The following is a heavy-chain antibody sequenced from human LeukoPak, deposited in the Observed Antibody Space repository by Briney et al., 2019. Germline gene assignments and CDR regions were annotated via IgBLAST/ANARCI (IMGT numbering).Heavy chain of an antibody. CDR2: ISDSGHT. V-gene: IGHV3-21*01. Sequence: GGSLRLSCAASGFIFSSYVMHWVRQAPGKGLEWVSSISDSGHTSYADSLKGRFNISRDNAKNSLYLQMNSLRAEDTAVYYCARRGTKTRYYYDSSGPHDAFDIWGQGTMVTVSS. CDR3: ARRGTKTRYYYDSSGPHDAFDI. CDR1: GFIFSSYV. D-gene: IGHD3-22*01. J-gene: IGHJ3*02.